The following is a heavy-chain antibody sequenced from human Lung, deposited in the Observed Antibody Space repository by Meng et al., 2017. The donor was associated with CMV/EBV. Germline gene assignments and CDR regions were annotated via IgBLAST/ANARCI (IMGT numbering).Heavy chain of an antibody. CDR2: INPNSGGT. D-gene: IGHD3-22*01. CDR1: GHTFTGYY. CDR3: ARRYSSGYSNWFDP. J-gene: IGHJ5*02. Sequence: ASGHTFTGYYMHWVRKAPGPGLEWMGWINPNSGGTNYAQKFQGRVTMTRDTSISTAYMELSRLRSDDTAVYYCARRYSSGYSNWFDPWGQGTLVTVSS. V-gene: IGHV1-2*02.